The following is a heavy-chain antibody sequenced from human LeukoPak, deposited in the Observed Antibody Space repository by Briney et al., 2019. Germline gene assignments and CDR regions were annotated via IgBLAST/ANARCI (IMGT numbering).Heavy chain of an antibody. J-gene: IGHJ4*02. Sequence: PGGSLKLSCEALGLTFINHAMPWVRQAPGKGLEWFSAVGGSGGATYYADSVKGRFTISRDNSKNTVYLEMNSLRAEDTAIYFCAKDHYDFWTGNPINWGQGTLVTVSS. CDR3: AKDHYDFWTGNPIN. CDR1: GLTFINHA. D-gene: IGHD3/OR15-3a*01. V-gene: IGHV3-23*01. CDR2: VGGSGGAT.